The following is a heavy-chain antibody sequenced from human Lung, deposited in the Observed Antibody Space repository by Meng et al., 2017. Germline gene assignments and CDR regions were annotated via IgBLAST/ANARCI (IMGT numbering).Heavy chain of an antibody. J-gene: IGHJ4*02. V-gene: IGHV4-34*02. CDR3: VRRTYSSGWYFDY. D-gene: IGHD6-19*01. CDR1: GRAFSSYY. CDR2: IIDSGST. Sequence: QGQLKPWGAGLLTASETLSLPWPVYGRAFSSYYWSWIRQPPGKGLEWIGEIIDSGSTNYNPSLKSRVTISVDTSKNQFSLRVTSVTAADRAVYYCVRRTYSSGWYFDYWGQGTLVTVSS.